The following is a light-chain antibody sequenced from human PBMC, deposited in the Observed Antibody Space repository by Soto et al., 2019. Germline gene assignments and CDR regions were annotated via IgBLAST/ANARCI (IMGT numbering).Light chain of an antibody. CDR2: EVS. V-gene: IGLV2-14*01. J-gene: IGLJ1*01. CDR1: SSDVGGYNY. Sequence: SVLTQPASVSGSPGQSITISCTGTSSDVGGYNYVSWYQHHPGKAPKLMIYEVSNRPSGVSNRFSGSKSGNTASLTISGLQAEDEADYYCTSYTSSSTSYVFGTGTKLTVL. CDR3: TSYTSSSTSYV.